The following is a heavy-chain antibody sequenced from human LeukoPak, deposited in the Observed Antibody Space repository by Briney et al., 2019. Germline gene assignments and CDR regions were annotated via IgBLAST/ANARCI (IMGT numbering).Heavy chain of an antibody. CDR1: GFTFTSYA. J-gene: IGHJ4*02. CDR3: AKGGSSSWHSFDY. Sequence: GGSLRLSCVASGFTFTSYAMNWVRQAPGMGLDWVSTISGSGGSTYYADSVKGRFTISRDNSKNTLYLQMNSLRAEDTAVYYCAKGGSSSWHSFDYWGQGALVTVSS. CDR2: ISGSGGST. V-gene: IGHV3-23*01. D-gene: IGHD6-13*01.